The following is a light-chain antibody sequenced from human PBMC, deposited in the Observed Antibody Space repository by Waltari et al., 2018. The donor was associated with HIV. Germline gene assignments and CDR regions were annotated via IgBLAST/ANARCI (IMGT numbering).Light chain of an antibody. J-gene: IGKJ5*01. CDR2: WAS. CDR3: QQNYTLPIT. V-gene: IGKV4-1*01. CDR1: QRLLYSSHTRNY. Sequence: DIVLTQSPDSMSVSLCERSTINCKSRQRLLYSSHTRNYLAWYQQKPRQPPKLRIYWASIRASGVPDRFSGSGSGTDFTLTINSLQAEDVAVYYCQQNYTLPITFGQGTRLDIK.